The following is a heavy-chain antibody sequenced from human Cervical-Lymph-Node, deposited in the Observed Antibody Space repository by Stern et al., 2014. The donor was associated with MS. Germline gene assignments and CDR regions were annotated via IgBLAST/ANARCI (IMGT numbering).Heavy chain of an antibody. J-gene: IGHJ3*02. CDR1: GFTFSTYS. CDR2: ITSGSTYI. D-gene: IGHD3-16*01. V-gene: IGHV3-21*01. CDR3: ARDALNVRGTFDI. Sequence: EVQLVESGGGLVKPGGSLRLSCAASGFTFSTYSMNWVRQAPGQGLEWVSSITSGSTYIYYADSVKGRFTISRDNAKNSLYLQMNSLRAEDTALYYCARDALNVRGTFDIWGQGTIVSVSS.